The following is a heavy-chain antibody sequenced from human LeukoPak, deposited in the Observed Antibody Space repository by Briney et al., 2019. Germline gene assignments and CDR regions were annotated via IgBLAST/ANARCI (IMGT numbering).Heavy chain of an antibody. CDR3: ARDLRLLWFGQRYMDV. J-gene: IGHJ6*03. CDR1: GGSFSGYY. D-gene: IGHD3-10*01. Sequence: SETLSLTCAVYGGSFSGYYWSWIRQPPGKGLEWIGEINHSGSTNYNPSLKSRVTISVDTSKNQFSLKPSSVTAADTAVYYCARDLRLLWFGQRYMDVWGKGTTVTVSS. V-gene: IGHV4-34*01. CDR2: INHSGST.